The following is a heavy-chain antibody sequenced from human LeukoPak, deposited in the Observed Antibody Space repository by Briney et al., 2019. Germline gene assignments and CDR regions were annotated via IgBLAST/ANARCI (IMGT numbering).Heavy chain of an antibody. CDR1: GFTFSIYA. D-gene: IGHD4-11*01. V-gene: IGHV3-7*01. CDR3: TRVEETATTAAIIRKYSYYYYYMDV. Sequence: PGGSLRLSCAASGFTFSIYAMSWVRQAPGKGLEWVANIKQDGSERYYVDSVKGRFTISRDNAKNSLYLQMSSLRAEDTAVYYCTRVEETATTAAIIRKYSYYYYYMDVWGKGNTVTVSS. CDR2: IKQDGSER. J-gene: IGHJ6*03.